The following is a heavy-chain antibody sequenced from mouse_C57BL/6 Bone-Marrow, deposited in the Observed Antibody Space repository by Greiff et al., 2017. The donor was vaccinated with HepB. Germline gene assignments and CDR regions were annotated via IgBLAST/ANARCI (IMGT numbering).Heavy chain of an antibody. V-gene: IGHV5-6*01. J-gene: IGHJ2*01. CDR1: GFTFSSYG. Sequence: EVQLVESGGDLVKPGGSLKLSCAASGFTFSSYGLSWVRQTPDKRLEWVATISSGGSYAYYPDSVKGRITISRDNAKNTLYLQMSSLKSEDTAMYYCAGLSIRRAFDYWGQGITLTVYS. D-gene: IGHD2-12*01. CDR3: AGLSIRRAFDY. CDR2: ISSGGSYA.